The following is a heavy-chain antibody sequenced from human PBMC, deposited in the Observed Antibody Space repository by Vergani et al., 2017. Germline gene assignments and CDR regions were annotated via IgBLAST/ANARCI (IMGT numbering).Heavy chain of an antibody. CDR3: ARGLVDYDFWSGPDY. Sequence: QVQLVQSGAEVKKPGASVKVSCKASGYTFTGYYMHWVRQAPGQGLEWMGWINPNSGGTNYAQKFQGRVTMTRDTSISTAYMELSRLRSDDTAVYYCARGLVDYDFWSGPDYWGQGTLVTVSS. J-gene: IGHJ4*02. V-gene: IGHV1-2*02. D-gene: IGHD3-3*01. CDR1: GYTFTGYY. CDR2: INPNSGGT.